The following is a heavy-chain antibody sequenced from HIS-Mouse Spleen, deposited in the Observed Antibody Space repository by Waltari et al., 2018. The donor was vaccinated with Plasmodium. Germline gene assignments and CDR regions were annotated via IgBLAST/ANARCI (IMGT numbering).Heavy chain of an antibody. Sequence: QLQLQESGPGLVKPSETLSLTCTVSGGSISSSSYYWGWIRQPPGKGLEWIGSIDYSGSTYNNPSRKSRVTISVDTSKNQFSRRLSSVTAADTAVYYCARRGGSYYYFDYWGQGTLVTVSS. CDR3: ARRGGSYYYFDY. CDR2: IDYSGST. V-gene: IGHV4-39*01. J-gene: IGHJ4*02. D-gene: IGHD1-26*01. CDR1: GGSISSSSYY.